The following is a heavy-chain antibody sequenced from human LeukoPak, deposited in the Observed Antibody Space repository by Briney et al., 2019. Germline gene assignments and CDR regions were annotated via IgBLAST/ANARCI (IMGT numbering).Heavy chain of an antibody. CDR2: INPNSGGT. J-gene: IGHJ5*02. V-gene: IGHV1-2*02. CDR1: VYTFTVYY. Sequence: ASVTVSFTSSVYTFTVYYMHWVRQAPGQGLEWMGWINPNSGGTNYAQKFQGRVTMTRDTSISKAYMELSRLRSDDTAVYYCASGRFDPWGQGTLVTVSS. CDR3: ASGRFDP.